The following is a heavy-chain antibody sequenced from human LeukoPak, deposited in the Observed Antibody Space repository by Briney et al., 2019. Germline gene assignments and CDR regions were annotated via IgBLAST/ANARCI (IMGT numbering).Heavy chain of an antibody. CDR2: ICSTSRCI. J-gene: IGHJ4*02. V-gene: IGHV3-21*01. CDR1: GFTFSSYS. Sequence: GGSLRLSCAASGFTFSSYSMNWVGQAPGKWLEWVSSICSTSRCIFYADSVKGRFTISRDNAKSSLYLQMNDLRAEDTAVYYCVRHGDTDSCLANWGQGTLVTVSS. CDR3: VRHGDTDSCLAN. D-gene: IGHD2-2*01.